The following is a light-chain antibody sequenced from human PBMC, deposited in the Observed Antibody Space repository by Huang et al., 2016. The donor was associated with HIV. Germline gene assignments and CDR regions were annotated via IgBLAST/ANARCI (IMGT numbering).Light chain of an antibody. CDR3: QQYNDWPPWYT. Sequence: IVMTQSPATLSVSPGERATLSCRASRSVGNNLAWYQQKVGQAPRTLIYGASTRATGIAARFSGSGSGTDFTLTISSLQSEDFAVYYCQQYNDWPPWYTFGQGTKLEIK. V-gene: IGKV3-15*01. J-gene: IGKJ2*01. CDR2: GAS. CDR1: RSVGNN.